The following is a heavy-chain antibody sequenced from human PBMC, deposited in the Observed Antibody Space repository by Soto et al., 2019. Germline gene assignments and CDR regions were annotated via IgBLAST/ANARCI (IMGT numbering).Heavy chain of an antibody. CDR3: VRESAPSGPNYFDT. D-gene: IGHD6-13*01. Sequence: QLQLQESGSGLVKPSQTLSLTCSVSGGSITRGPSSWNWVRQPPGKGLEWIAYISHSGSTYYNPSLMGRVTGSVDRSKYQFILKLDSVSAADTAIYYCVRESAPSGPNYFDTWGPGTLVTVSS. CDR2: ISHSGST. CDR1: GGSITRGPSS. J-gene: IGHJ5*02. V-gene: IGHV4-30-2*01.